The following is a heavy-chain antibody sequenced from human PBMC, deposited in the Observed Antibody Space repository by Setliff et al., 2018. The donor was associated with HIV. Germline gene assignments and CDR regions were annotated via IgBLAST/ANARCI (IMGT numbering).Heavy chain of an antibody. D-gene: IGHD3-3*01. CDR2: INHSGST. J-gene: IGHJ4*01. CDR3: ARGRDYTGSWFRPFYLDF. V-gene: IGHV4-34*01. CDR1: GGSFSAYH. Sequence: SETLSLTCAVYGGSFSAYHWSWIRQTPGKGLEWLGEINHSGSTAYNLALESRVSMSIDTSKNQFSLKLTSVTAADTAIYYCARGRDYTGSWFRPFYLDFWGHGNLVTSPQ.